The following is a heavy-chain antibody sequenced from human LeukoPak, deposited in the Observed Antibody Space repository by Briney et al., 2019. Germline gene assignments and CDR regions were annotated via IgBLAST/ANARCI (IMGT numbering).Heavy chain of an antibody. Sequence: ASVKVSCKASGYTFTSYDINWVRQATGQGLEWMGWMNPNSGNTGYAQKFQGRVTITRNTSISTAYMELSSLRSEDTAVYYCARTLGYCTGDRCFGNTWFGPWGQGTLVTVSS. V-gene: IGHV1-8*03. CDR1: GYTFTSYD. CDR3: ARTLGYCTGDRCFGNTWFGP. D-gene: IGHD2-15*01. CDR2: MNPNSGNT. J-gene: IGHJ5*02.